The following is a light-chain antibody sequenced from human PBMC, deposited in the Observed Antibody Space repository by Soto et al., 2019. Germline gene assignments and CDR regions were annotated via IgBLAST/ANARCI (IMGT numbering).Light chain of an antibody. CDR1: QGISSY. V-gene: IGKV1-9*01. Sequence: PECLSRCLADREKKTCRASQGISSYLAWYQQKPGKAPKLLIYAASTLQSGVPSRFSGSGSGTDFTLTISSLQPEDFATYYCQQLNSYPITFGQGTRLEIK. CDR3: QQLNSYPIT. CDR2: AAS. J-gene: IGKJ5*01.